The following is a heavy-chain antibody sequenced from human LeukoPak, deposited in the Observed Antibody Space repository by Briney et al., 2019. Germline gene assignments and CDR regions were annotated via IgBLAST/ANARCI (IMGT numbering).Heavy chain of an antibody. CDR2: IHQNGGTE. CDR1: GFTVSSYW. Sequence: GGSLRLSCAASGFTVSSYWMSWVRQAPGEGLEWVACIHQNGGTEYYVDSVKGRFAISRDNTKNSPYLQMNSLTIEDTAVYYCARDLSSRDAYWGQGTLVTVSS. CDR3: ARDLSSRDAY. V-gene: IGHV3-7*03. D-gene: IGHD6-13*01. J-gene: IGHJ4*02.